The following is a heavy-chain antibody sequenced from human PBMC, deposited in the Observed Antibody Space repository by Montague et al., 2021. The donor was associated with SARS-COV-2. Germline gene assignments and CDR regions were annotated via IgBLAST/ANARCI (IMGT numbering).Heavy chain of an antibody. Sequence: SETLSLTCSVSGYSISSGYFWGWIRQPPGKGLEWIGAICHGGFTNYNPSLKSRLTMSLDTSKNQFSLRLSSVTAADTAIYYCARAYCGGDCNYLYIWFDSWGQGALVTVSS. CDR1: GYSISSGYF. J-gene: IGHJ5*01. CDR2: ICHGGFT. D-gene: IGHD2-21*01. V-gene: IGHV4-38-2*02. CDR3: ARAYCGGDCNYLYIWFDS.